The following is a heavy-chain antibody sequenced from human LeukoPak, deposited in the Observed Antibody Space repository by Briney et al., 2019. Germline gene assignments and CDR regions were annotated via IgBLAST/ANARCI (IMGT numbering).Heavy chain of an antibody. CDR2: INHSGST. J-gene: IGHJ4*02. Sequence: PSETLSLTCAVYGGSFSGYYWSWIRQPPGKGPEWIGEINHSGSTNYNPSLKSRVTISVDTSKNQFSLKLSSVTAADTVVYYCARGSYPHDYWGQGTLVTVSS. CDR3: ARGSYPHDY. D-gene: IGHD2-2*01. V-gene: IGHV4-34*01. CDR1: GGSFSGYY.